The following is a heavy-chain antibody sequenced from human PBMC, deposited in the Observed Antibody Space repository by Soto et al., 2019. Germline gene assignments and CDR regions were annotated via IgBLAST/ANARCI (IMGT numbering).Heavy chain of an antibody. CDR2: IYYSGST. V-gene: IGHV4-59*01. Sequence: SQTLCLTCTVAGGSLSSYDGSWIRQPPGKGLEWIGYIYYSGSTNYNPSLKSRVTISVDTSKNQFSLKLSSVTAADTAVYYCARADIVVVPEVLDVWGKGTTVTGLL. D-gene: IGHD2-2*01. J-gene: IGHJ6*04. CDR1: GGSLSSYD. CDR3: ARADIVVVPEVLDV.